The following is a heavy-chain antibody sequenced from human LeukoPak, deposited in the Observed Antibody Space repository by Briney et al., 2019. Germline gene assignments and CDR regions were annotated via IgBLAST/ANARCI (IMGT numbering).Heavy chain of an antibody. CDR1: GFTFSSYG. D-gene: IGHD2-2*01. CDR3: ARDRVGYCSSTSCEGAFDI. J-gene: IGHJ3*02. V-gene: IGHV3-30*03. CDR2: ISFDGSIK. Sequence: GGSLRLSCAASGFTFSSYGMHWVRQAPGKGLEWVAFISFDGSIKYYADSVKGRFTVSRDNSKNTLDLQMNSLSAEDTAVYYCARDRVGYCSSTSCEGAFDIWGQGTMVTVSS.